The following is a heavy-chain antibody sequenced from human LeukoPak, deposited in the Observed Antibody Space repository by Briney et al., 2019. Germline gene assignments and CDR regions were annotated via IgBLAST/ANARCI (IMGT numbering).Heavy chain of an antibody. CDR2: INPGDSDT. Sequence: GESLKISCKGSGYRFTSYWIGWVRQMPRKGLEWMGIINPGDSDTRYSPSFQGQVTISADKSISTAYLQWSSLKASDTAMYYCARHPDCTRTSCYVDYYGMDVWGQGTTVTVSS. J-gene: IGHJ6*02. D-gene: IGHD2-2*01. CDR1: GYRFTSYW. V-gene: IGHV5-51*01. CDR3: ARHPDCTRTSCYVDYYGMDV.